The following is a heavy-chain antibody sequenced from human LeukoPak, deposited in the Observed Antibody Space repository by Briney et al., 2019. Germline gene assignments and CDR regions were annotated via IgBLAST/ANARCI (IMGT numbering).Heavy chain of an antibody. CDR3: ARRREYCSGGSCYDYGMDV. J-gene: IGHJ6*02. CDR1: GGSISSYY. D-gene: IGHD2-15*01. CDR2: IYYGGST. Sequence: SETLSLTCTVSGGSISSYYWSWIRQPPGEGLEWIGYIYYGGSTNYNPSLKSRVTISVDTSKNQFSLKLSSVTAADTAVYYCARRREYCSGGSCYDYGMDVWGQGTTVTVSS. V-gene: IGHV4-59*08.